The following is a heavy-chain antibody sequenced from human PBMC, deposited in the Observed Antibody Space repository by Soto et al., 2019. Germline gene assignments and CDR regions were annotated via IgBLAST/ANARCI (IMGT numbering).Heavy chain of an antibody. V-gene: IGHV4-39*01. CDR1: GGSISSSNYY. D-gene: IGHD1-26*01. J-gene: IGHJ5*02. Sequence: QLQLQESGPGLVKPSETLSLTCTVSGGSISSSNYYWGWIRQPPGKGLEWIGSIYYSGSTYYNPSHNRRLTISIDTAKNQFSLKLSSGTAADTAVYYCATQEVGGSYVYTFDPWGQGTLVTVSS. CDR3: ATQEVGGSYVYTFDP. CDR2: IYYSGST.